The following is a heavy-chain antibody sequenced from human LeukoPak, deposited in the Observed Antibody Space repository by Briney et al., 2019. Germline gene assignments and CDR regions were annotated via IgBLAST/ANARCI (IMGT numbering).Heavy chain of an antibody. J-gene: IGHJ4*02. V-gene: IGHV3-53*01. D-gene: IGHD4-17*01. Sequence: GGSLRLSCAASGFTVSSNYMSWVRQAPGKGLEWVSVFYKGGNTYYADSVKGRFTISRDNSKSTLYMQMNSLRAEDTAVYYCAKAPFTVTYYFDYWGQGTLVTVSS. CDR1: GFTVSSNY. CDR3: AKAPFTVTYYFDY. CDR2: FYKGGNT.